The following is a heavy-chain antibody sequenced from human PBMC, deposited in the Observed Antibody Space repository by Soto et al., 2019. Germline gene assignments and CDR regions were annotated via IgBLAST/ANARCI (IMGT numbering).Heavy chain of an antibody. CDR3: GSLLGTPWGWFDP. J-gene: IGHJ5*02. CDR2: INHSGTT. CDR1: GYSISSGYY. D-gene: IGHD3-16*01. Sequence: PSETLSLTCDVSGYSISSGYYWAWVRQPPGKGMEWIGSINHSGTTYPKSSLKSRVIMSVDTSKNQFSLRLASVTAADSAVYYCGSLLGTPWGWFDPWGQGTQVTVSS. V-gene: IGHV4-38-2*01.